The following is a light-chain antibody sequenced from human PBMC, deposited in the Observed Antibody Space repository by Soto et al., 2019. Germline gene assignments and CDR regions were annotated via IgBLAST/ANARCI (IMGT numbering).Light chain of an antibody. Sequence: NFMLTQPHSVSESPGKTLSISCTRSSGSMANNYVQWYQQRPGSAPTTVIYENNQSLSVVPDRFSGSTDGSSNSASLTISGLQTEDEADYYCQSYDSDFVVFGGGTKVTVL. CDR3: QSYDSDFVV. CDR2: ENN. V-gene: IGLV6-57*04. CDR1: SGSMANNY. J-gene: IGLJ2*01.